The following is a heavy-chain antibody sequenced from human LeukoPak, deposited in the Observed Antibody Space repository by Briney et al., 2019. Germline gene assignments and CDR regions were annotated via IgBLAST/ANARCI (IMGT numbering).Heavy chain of an antibody. CDR1: GYTFTSYV. Sequence: ASVKVSCKASGYTFTSYVINWVRRATGQGLEWMGWMNPNSGNTGYAQKFQGRVTMTRNTSISTAYMELSSLRSEDTAVYYCARSGAVAVGYGMDVWGQGTTVTVSS. D-gene: IGHD6-19*01. CDR2: MNPNSGNT. J-gene: IGHJ6*02. V-gene: IGHV1-8*01. CDR3: ARSGAVAVGYGMDV.